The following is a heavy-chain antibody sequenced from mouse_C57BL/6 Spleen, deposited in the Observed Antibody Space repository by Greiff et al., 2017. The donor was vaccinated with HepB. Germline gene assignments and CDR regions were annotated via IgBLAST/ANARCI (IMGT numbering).Heavy chain of an antibody. CDR1: GYTFTDYE. CDR2: IDPETGGT. CDR3: TRRGNLYYAMDY. Sequence: VQLQQSGAELVRPGASVTLSCKASGYTFTDYEMHWVKQTPVHGLEWIGAIDPETGGTAYNQKFKGKAILTADKSSSTAYMELRSLTSEDSAVYYCTRRGNLYYAMDYWGQEPQSPSPQ. D-gene: IGHD2-1*01. J-gene: IGHJ4*01. V-gene: IGHV1-15*01.